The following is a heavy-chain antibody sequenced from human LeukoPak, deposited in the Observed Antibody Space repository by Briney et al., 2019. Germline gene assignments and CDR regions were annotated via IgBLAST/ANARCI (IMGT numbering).Heavy chain of an antibody. Sequence: SVKVSCKASGYTFTSYGISWVRQAPGQGLEWMGGIIPIFGTANSAQKFQGRVTISADESTSTVYMELSSLRSEDTAVYYCARDLTMVRGARYRPYNWFGPWGQGTLVTVSS. D-gene: IGHD3-10*01. CDR1: GYTFTSYG. V-gene: IGHV1-69*13. CDR2: IIPIFGTA. J-gene: IGHJ5*02. CDR3: ARDLTMVRGARYRPYNWFGP.